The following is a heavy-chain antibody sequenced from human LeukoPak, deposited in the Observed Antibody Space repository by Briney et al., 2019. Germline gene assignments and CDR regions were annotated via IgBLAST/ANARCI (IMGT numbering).Heavy chain of an antibody. CDR3: VRGDGSSLGNWFDL. D-gene: IGHD2-21*01. V-gene: IGHV4-59*02. J-gene: IGHJ5*01. CDR2: IYYSGTH. Sequence: SDTLSLTCTVSGGSVRSHYWSWIRQSPGKGLEWIGYIYYSGTHNYNPSLESRVTISRDTPRTRLSLNLRSMTAADTAVYYCVRGDGSSLGNWFDLWGQGILVTVSS. CDR1: GGSVRSHY.